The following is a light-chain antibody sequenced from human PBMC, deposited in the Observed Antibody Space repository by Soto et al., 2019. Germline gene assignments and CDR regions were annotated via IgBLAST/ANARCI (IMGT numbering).Light chain of an antibody. CDR1: QSVSSSN. CDR2: GAS. Sequence: EIVLTQSPGTLSLSPGERATLSCRASQSVSSSNLAWYQQKPGQAPRLLIYGASSRATGIPDRFSGSGCGTDFTLAISRLEPEDFAVYYCQQYGSSPRTFGQGTKVDIK. J-gene: IGKJ1*01. V-gene: IGKV3-20*01. CDR3: QQYGSSPRT.